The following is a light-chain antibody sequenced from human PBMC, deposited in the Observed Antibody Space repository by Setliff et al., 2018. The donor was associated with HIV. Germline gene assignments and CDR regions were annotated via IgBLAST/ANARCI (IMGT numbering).Light chain of an antibody. J-gene: IGLJ1*01. V-gene: IGLV2-14*01. Sequence: QSALTQPASVSGSPGQSITISCIGTSSDVGGYSYVSWYQQHPGKAPKLIIYEVRNRPSGVSNRFSGSKSGNTASLTISGLQAEDEADYYCSSYAITNTLPFGTGTKV. CDR3: SSYAITNTLP. CDR2: EVR. CDR1: SSDVGGYSY.